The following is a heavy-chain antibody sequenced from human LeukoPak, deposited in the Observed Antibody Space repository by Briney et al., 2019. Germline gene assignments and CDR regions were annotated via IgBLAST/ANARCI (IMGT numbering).Heavy chain of an antibody. CDR1: GFTFSSYS. V-gene: IGHV3-21*01. D-gene: IGHD1-26*01. J-gene: IGHJ5*02. CDR2: ISSSSSYI. CDR3: ARGGRKLGATNNWFDP. Sequence: GGSLRLSCTASGFTFSSYSMNWVRQAPGKGLEWVSSISSSSSYIYYADSVKGRFTISRDNAKNSLYLQMNSLRAEDTAVYYCARGGRKLGATNNWFDPWGQGTLVTVSS.